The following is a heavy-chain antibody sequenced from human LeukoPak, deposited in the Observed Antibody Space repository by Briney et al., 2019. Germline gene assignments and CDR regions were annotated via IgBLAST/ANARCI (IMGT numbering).Heavy chain of an antibody. V-gene: IGHV4-59*01. D-gene: IGHD1-7*01. Sequence: SETLSLTCTVSGGSISSYYWSWIRQPPGKGLEWIGYIYYSGSTNYNPSLKRRVTISVDTSKNQFSLKLSSVTAADTAVDYCARDHGLPKLHYSYMDVWGKGTTVTVSS. CDR3: ARDHGLPKLHYSYMDV. J-gene: IGHJ6*03. CDR2: IYYSGST. CDR1: GGSISSYY.